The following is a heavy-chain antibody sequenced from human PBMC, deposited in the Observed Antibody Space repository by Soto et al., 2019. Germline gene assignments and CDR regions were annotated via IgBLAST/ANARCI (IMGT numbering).Heavy chain of an antibody. Sequence: GGSLRLSCAASGFTFSSYSMNWVRQAPGKGLEWVSAISGSGGSTYYADSVKGRFTISRDNSKNTLYLQMNSLRAEDMAVYYCAREYYDILTGLPWGQGTLVTVSS. D-gene: IGHD3-9*01. CDR2: ISGSGGST. CDR1: GFTFSSYS. V-gene: IGHV3-23*01. CDR3: AREYYDILTGLP. J-gene: IGHJ5*02.